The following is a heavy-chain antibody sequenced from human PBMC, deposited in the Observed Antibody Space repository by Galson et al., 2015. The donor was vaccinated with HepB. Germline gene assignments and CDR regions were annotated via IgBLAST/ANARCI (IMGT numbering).Heavy chain of an antibody. CDR3: ARGGHSISSPLGY. CDR2: IWYDGSNK. Sequence: SLRLSCAASGFTFTTNGVHWVRQAPGKGLEWVAVIWYDGSNKYYADSVKGRFTISRDNSRNTLYLQMNSLRAEDTAVYYCARGGHSISSPLGYWGQRTLVTVSS. CDR1: GFTFTTNG. J-gene: IGHJ4*02. V-gene: IGHV3-33*01. D-gene: IGHD6-6*01.